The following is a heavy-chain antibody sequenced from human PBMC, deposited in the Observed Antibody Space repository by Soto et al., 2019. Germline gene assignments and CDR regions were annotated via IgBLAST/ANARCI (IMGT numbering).Heavy chain of an antibody. CDR2: ISGSGGST. Sequence: EVQLLESGGGLVQPGGSLRLSCAASGFTFSSYAMNWVRQAPGKGLEWVSVISGSGGSTYYADAVKGRFTISRDNSKNTLYLQLNILTAEDTAVYYSPTLTVLFYFHLWARGTLFTVSS. CDR1: GFTFSSYA. D-gene: IGHD2-21*01. J-gene: IGHJ2*01. CDR3: PTLTVLFYFHL. V-gene: IGHV3-23*01.